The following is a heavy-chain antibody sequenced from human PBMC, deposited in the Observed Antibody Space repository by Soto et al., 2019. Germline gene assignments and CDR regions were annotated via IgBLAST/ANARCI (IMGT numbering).Heavy chain of an antibody. CDR3: AKDDYDILTGYYMPEYFQH. J-gene: IGHJ1*01. CDR2: ISGSGGST. V-gene: IGHV3-23*01. Sequence: GGSLRLSCAASGFTFSSYAMSWVRQAPGKGLEWVSAISGSGGSTYYADSVKGRFTISRDNSKNTLYLQMNSLRAEDTAVYYCAKDDYDILTGYYMPEYFQHWGQGT. D-gene: IGHD3-9*01. CDR1: GFTFSSYA.